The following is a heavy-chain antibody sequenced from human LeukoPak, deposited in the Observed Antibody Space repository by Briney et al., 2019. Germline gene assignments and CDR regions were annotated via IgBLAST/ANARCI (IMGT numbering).Heavy chain of an antibody. J-gene: IGHJ4*02. CDR2: ISSSSSYI. D-gene: IGHD2-21*01. V-gene: IGHV3-21*01. CDR3: ARDQIPDYYFDY. Sequence: GGSLRLSCTASGFTFSSYSMNWVRQAPGKGLEWVSSISSSSSYIYYADSVKGRFTISRDNAKNTLYLQMNSLRAEDTAVYYCARDQIPDYYFDYWGQGTLVTVSS. CDR1: GFTFSSYS.